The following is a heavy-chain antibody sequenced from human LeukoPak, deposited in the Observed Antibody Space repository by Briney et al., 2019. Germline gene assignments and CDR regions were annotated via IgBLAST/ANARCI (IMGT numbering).Heavy chain of an antibody. V-gene: IGHV4-39*07. D-gene: IGHD6-6*01. Sequence: SETLSLTCTVSGGSISSSSYYWGRIRQPPGKGLEWIGSIYYSGSTYYNPSLKSRVTISVDTSKNQFSLKLSSVTAADTAVYYCARESTFEYSSSWFDYWGQGTLVTVSS. J-gene: IGHJ4*02. CDR2: IYYSGST. CDR3: ARESTFEYSSSWFDY. CDR1: GGSISSSSYY.